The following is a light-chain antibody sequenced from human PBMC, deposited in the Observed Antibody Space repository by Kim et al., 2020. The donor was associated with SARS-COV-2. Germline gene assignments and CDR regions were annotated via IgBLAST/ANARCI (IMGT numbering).Light chain of an antibody. CDR1: QSISDW. CDR3: QQYDSYSRT. CDR2: KAS. Sequence: DIQMTQSPSTLSASVGDRVTITCRASQSISDWLAWYQQKPGKAPKVLISKASSLESGVPSRFSGSGSGTEFTLTISSLQPDDFATYYCQQYDSYSRTFGQGTKVDIK. V-gene: IGKV1-5*03. J-gene: IGKJ1*01.